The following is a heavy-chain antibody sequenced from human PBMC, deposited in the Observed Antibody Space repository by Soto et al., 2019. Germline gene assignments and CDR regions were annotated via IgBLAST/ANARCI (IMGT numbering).Heavy chain of an antibody. Sequence: EVQLLESGGGLVQPGGSLTLSCAASGFTFIDYTMSWVRQAPGKVLECISVILSDYNTYYAGSVRGRFTISRDNSKNTLYLQMNSLRAEDTAVYYCARRTNRYFGYWGQGALVTVSS. J-gene: IGHJ4*02. CDR2: ILSDYNT. CDR1: GFTFIDYT. V-gene: IGHV3-23*03. CDR3: ARRTNRYFGY.